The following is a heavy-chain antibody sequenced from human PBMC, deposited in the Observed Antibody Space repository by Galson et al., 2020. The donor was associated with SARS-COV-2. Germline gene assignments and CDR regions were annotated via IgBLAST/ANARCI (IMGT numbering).Heavy chain of an antibody. CDR1: GFTFSSYW. V-gene: IGHV3-7*01. CDR2: IKPDGSEI. CDR3: ARAGKGYCVGGSCYGSEFDS. Sequence: GESLKISCAASGFTFSSYWMSWVRQAPGKGLEWVANIKPDGSEIYYVDSVKGRFTISRDNAKNSLYLQMNILRAEDTAIYYCARAGKGYCVGGSCYGSEFDSWGRGTLVAVSS. J-gene: IGHJ4*02. D-gene: IGHD2-15*01.